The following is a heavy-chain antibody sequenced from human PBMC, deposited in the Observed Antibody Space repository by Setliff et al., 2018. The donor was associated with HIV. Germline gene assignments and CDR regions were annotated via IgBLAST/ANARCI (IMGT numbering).Heavy chain of an antibody. CDR2: IYARGGT. V-gene: IGHV4-59*10. Sequence: PSETLSLTCGVYGGSFTTYYWTWIRQPPGKGLEWIGRIYARGGTNYNPSLESRVTMSVDTSMNQFSLKLTSVTAADTAVYYCVGDETTVTFDYWGQGTLVTVSS. D-gene: IGHD4-17*01. CDR1: GGSFTTYY. CDR3: VGDETTVTFDY. J-gene: IGHJ4*02.